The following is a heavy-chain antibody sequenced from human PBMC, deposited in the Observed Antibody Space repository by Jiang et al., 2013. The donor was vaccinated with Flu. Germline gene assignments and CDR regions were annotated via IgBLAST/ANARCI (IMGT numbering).Heavy chain of an antibody. Sequence: GGVVRPGGSLRLFCAASGFTFSDYGMHWVRQAPGKGLEWVAFIWYDGSDKYYVDSVKGRFTISRDNSKKTLYLQMSSLRPEDTAVYYCAKAIAGYGVDYWGQGTHVTVSS. V-gene: IGHV3-30*02. CDR2: IWYDGSDK. CDR3: AKAIAGYGVDY. D-gene: IGHD4/OR15-4a*01. J-gene: IGHJ4*02. CDR1: GFTFSDYG.